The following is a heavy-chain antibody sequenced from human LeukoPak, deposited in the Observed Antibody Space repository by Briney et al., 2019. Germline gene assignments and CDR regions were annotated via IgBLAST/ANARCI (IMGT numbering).Heavy chain of an antibody. CDR1: GFTFSSYG. CDR2: ISYDGGNK. V-gene: IGHV3-30*18. D-gene: IGHD6-19*01. CDR3: AKDSQWLVRCWFDP. Sequence: GGSLRLSCAASGFTFSSYGMHWVRQAPGKGLEWVAVISYDGGNKYYADSVKGRFTISRDNSKNTLYLQMNSLRAEDTAVYYCAKDSQWLVRCWFDPWGQGTLVTVSS. J-gene: IGHJ5*02.